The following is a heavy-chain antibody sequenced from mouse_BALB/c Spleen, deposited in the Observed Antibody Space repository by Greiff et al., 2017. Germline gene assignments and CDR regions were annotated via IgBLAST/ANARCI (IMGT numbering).Heavy chain of an antibody. D-gene: IGHD2-10*01. CDR3: ARPYPEAMDY. V-gene: IGHV5-6-5*01. Sequence: DVKLVESGGGLVKPGGSLKLSCAASGFTFSSYAMSWVRQTPEKRLEWVASISSGGSTYYPDSVKGRFTISRDNARNVLYLQMSSLRSEDTAMYCCARPYPEAMDYWGQGTSVTVSS. J-gene: IGHJ4*01. CDR2: ISSGGST. CDR1: GFTFSSYA.